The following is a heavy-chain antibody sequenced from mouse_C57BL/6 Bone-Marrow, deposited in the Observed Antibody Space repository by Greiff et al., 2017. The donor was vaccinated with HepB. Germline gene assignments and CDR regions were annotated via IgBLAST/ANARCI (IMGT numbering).Heavy chain of an antibody. J-gene: IGHJ1*03. V-gene: IGHV1-69*01. CDR1: GYTFTSYW. CDR2: IDPSDSYT. D-gene: IGHD2-3*01. Sequence: QVHVKQPGAELVMPGASVKLSCKASGYTFTSYWMHWVKQRPGQGLEWIGEIDPSDSYTNYNQKFKGKSTLTVDKSSSTAYMQLSSLTSEDSAVYYCARFYRGYFDVWGTGTTVTVSS. CDR3: ARFYRGYFDV.